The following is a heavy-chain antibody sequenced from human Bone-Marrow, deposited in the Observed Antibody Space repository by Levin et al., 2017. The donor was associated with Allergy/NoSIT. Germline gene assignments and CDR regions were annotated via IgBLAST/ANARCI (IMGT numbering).Heavy chain of an antibody. J-gene: IGHJ3*01. CDR1: GVSVTSGNFF. CDR2: INYREET. Sequence: SETLSLTCAVSGVSVTSGNFFWTWVRQTPGKGLEWIGYINYREETNVHPSLESRVTFSLDTPRNSFTLTLASVTTADTATYFCAKDLASNSYVFDALDVWGHGTTVTGSS. V-gene: IGHV4-61*01. D-gene: IGHD4-23*01. CDR3: AKDLASNSYVFDALDV.